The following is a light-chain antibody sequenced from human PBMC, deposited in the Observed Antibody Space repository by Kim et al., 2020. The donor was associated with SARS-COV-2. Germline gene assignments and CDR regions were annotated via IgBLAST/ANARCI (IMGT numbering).Light chain of an antibody. Sequence: EIVLTQSPGTLYLSPGERATLSCRASQSVSNSYLAWYQQKPGQAPRLLIYGASSRATGIPDRFSGSGSGTDFTLTISRLEPEDFAVYYCQQYGSSPLTFGGGTKVDIK. CDR2: GAS. CDR1: QSVSNSY. V-gene: IGKV3-20*01. J-gene: IGKJ4*01. CDR3: QQYGSSPLT.